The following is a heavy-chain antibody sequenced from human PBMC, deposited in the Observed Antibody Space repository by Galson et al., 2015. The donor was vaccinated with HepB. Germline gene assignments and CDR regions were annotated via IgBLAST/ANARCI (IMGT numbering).Heavy chain of an antibody. CDR3: ARDWGDDITVIRGLMGY. Sequence: SVKVSCKASGYSFTRHGLSWVRQAPGQGLEWMGWISSYNGNANYAQKFQGRVTMTTDASTSTAYMELRSLTSDDTAVYFCARDWGDDITVIRGLMGYWGQGTPITVSS. CDR1: GYSFTRHG. J-gene: IGHJ4*02. CDR2: ISSYNGNA. V-gene: IGHV1-18*01. D-gene: IGHD3-10*01.